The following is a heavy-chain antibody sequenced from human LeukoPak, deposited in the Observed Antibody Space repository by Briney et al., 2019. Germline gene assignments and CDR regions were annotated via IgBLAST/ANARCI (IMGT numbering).Heavy chain of an antibody. Sequence: PSETLSLTCAVYGGSFSGYYWSWIRQPPGKGLEWIGEINHSGSTNYNPSLKSRVTISVDTSKNQFSLKLSSVTAADTAVYYCARGGLWLSPNWFDPWGQGTLVTVSS. CDR2: INHSGST. CDR1: GGSFSGYY. D-gene: IGHD3-10*01. V-gene: IGHV4-34*01. CDR3: ARGGLWLSPNWFDP. J-gene: IGHJ5*02.